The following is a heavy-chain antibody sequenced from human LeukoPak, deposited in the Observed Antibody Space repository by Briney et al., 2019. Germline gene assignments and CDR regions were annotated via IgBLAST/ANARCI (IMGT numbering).Heavy chain of an antibody. Sequence: GASVKVSCKASGYTFTSYGISWVRQAPGQGLEWMGWINPNSGGTNYAQRFQGWVTMTRDTSISTAYMELSRLRSDDTAVYYCARGGEEDDSSGYSYPGGYWGQGTLDTVSS. V-gene: IGHV1-2*04. CDR3: ARGGEEDDSSGYSYPGGY. CDR1: GYTFTSYG. J-gene: IGHJ4*02. D-gene: IGHD3-22*01. CDR2: INPNSGGT.